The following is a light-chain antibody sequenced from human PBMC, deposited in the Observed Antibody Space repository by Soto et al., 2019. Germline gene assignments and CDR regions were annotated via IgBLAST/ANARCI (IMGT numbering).Light chain of an antibody. Sequence: EIVLTQSPGTLSLSPGERATLSCRASQSVSSSYLAWYQQKPGPAPRLLIYGASSRATGIPDRFSGSGSGTDFTLTISRLEAEDFAVYSCQQYGSSRTFGQGTKVEIK. CDR1: QSVSSSY. CDR2: GAS. J-gene: IGKJ1*01. V-gene: IGKV3-20*01. CDR3: QQYGSSRT.